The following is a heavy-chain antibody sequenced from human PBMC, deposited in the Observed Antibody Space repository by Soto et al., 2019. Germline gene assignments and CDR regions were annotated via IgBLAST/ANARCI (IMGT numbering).Heavy chain of an antibody. Sequence: PSETLSLTCSVSSDSISSGFFWGWIRQPPGKGLEWIGSIFHTGDTYYNPSLKSRTTLSVDTAKNQFSLKLPSLTAADTAVYYCARDTNSLDSWGLGTLVTVSS. D-gene: IGHD1-1*01. CDR1: SDSISSGFF. V-gene: IGHV4-38-2*02. CDR3: ARDTNSLDS. CDR2: IFHTGDT. J-gene: IGHJ4*02.